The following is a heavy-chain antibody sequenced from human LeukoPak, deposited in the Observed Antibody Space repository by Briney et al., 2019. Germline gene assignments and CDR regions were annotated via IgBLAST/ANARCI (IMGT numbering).Heavy chain of an antibody. Sequence: GGSLRPSCAASGFTFSSYAMSWVRQAPGKGLEWVSAISGSGGSTYYADSVKGRFTISRDNSKNTLYLQMNSLRAEDTAVYYCAKDRSLWFGELGDYWGQGTLVTVSS. CDR1: GFTFSSYA. D-gene: IGHD3-10*01. CDR3: AKDRSLWFGELGDY. CDR2: ISGSGGST. J-gene: IGHJ4*02. V-gene: IGHV3-23*01.